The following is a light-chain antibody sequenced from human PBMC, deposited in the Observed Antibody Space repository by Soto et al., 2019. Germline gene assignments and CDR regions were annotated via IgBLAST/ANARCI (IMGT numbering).Light chain of an antibody. J-gene: IGLJ1*01. CDR2: DVS. CDR3: SSYTSSSTLYV. CDR1: SSDAGGYNY. V-gene: IGLV2-14*01. Sequence: QYVLTQPASVSGSPGQSITISCTGTSSDAGGYNYVSWYQQHPGKAPKLMIYDVSNRPSGVSNRFSGSKSGNTASLTISGLQAEDEADYYCSSYTSSSTLYVFGTGTKVTV.